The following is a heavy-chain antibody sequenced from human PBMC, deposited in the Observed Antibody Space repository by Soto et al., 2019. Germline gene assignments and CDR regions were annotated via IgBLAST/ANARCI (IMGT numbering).Heavy chain of an antibody. V-gene: IGHV3-23*01. CDR1: RFTFSSYA. CDR2: ISVSGGST. J-gene: IGHJ4*02. CDR3: ARGHRLYYFDY. Sequence: PGGSLRLSCAASRFTFSSYAMCWVRQAPGKGLEWVSSISVSGGSTYYADSVKGRFTISRDNSKNTLYLQMNSLRAEDTAVYYCARGHRLYYFDYWGQGTLVTVSS.